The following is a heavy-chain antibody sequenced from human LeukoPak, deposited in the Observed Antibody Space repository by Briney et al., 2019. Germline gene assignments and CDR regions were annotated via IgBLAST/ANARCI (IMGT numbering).Heavy chain of an antibody. CDR1: GFTFSDYY. V-gene: IGHV3-11*01. J-gene: IGHJ4*02. D-gene: IGHD3-22*01. CDR3: ARGDGLYDSSGYSLDY. Sequence: PGGSLRLSCAASGFTFSDYYMSWVRQAPGRGREWVSYISSSGSTIYYADSVKGRFTISRDNAKNSLYLQMNSVRAEDTSVYYYARGDGLYDSSGYSLDYWGQGTLVTVSS. CDR2: ISSSGSTI.